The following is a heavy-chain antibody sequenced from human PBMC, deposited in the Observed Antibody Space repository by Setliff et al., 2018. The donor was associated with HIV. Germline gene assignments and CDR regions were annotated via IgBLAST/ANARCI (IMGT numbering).Heavy chain of an antibody. Sequence: ASVKVSCKASGGTLNNYVIAWVRQAPGQGLEWMGRIIPMFDTTNYEQKFRGRVTFSADESTNTAHMDVTNLRPEDTAVYYCARGPIDDSRYFDYWGQGTLVTVSS. D-gene: IGHD2-15*01. CDR2: IIPMFDTT. CDR3: ARGPIDDSRYFDY. CDR1: GGTLNNYV. V-gene: IGHV1-69*13. J-gene: IGHJ4*02.